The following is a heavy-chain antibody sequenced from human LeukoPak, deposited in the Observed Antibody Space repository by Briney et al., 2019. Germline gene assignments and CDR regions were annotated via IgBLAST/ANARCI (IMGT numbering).Heavy chain of an antibody. CDR1: GYTFTCYY. Sequence: GASVKVSCKASGYTFTCYYMHWVRQAPGQGLEWMGWINPNSGGTNYAQKFQGRVTITRDTSISRAYMELSRLRSDDTAVYYCAVASYGSGSYYDPVDYGGREPWSPSPQ. CDR3: AVASYGSGSYYDPVDY. J-gene: IGHJ4*02. D-gene: IGHD3-10*01. V-gene: IGHV1-2*02. CDR2: INPNSGGT.